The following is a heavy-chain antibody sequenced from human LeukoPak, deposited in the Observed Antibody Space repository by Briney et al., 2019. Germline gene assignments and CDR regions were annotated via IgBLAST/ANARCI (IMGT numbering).Heavy chain of an antibody. CDR2: IYSGGNT. V-gene: IGHV3-53*01. CDR3: AKSSGWYYYYGMDV. CDR1: GFTVSSNS. J-gene: IGHJ6*02. D-gene: IGHD6-19*01. Sequence: GGSLRLSCAASGFTVSSNSMNWVRQAPGEGLQWVSVIYSGGNTYYADSVKGRFTISRDNSKNTLYLQMNSLRAEDTAVYYCAKSSGWYYYYGMDVWGQGTTVTVSS.